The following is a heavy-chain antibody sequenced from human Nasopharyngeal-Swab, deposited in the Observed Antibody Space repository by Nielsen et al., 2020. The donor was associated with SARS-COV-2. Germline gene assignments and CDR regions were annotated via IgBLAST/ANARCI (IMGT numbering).Heavy chain of an antibody. CDR3: ARGRTGLAFDY. D-gene: IGHD3/OR15-3a*01. Sequence: VRQAPGKGLEWVSSISSSSSYIYYADSVKGRFTISRDNAKNSLYLQMNSLRAEDTAVYYCARGRTGLAFDYWGQGTLVTVSS. V-gene: IGHV3-21*01. CDR2: ISSSSSYI. J-gene: IGHJ4*02.